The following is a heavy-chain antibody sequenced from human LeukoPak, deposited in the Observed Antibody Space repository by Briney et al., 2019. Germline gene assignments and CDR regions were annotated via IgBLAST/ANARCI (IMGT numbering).Heavy chain of an antibody. V-gene: IGHV3-7*01. D-gene: IGHD2-2*01. CDR1: GFTFSNYW. Sequence: GGSLRLSCAASGFTFSNYWMSWVRQAPGKGLEWVANIKQDGSEKYYVDSVKGRFTISRDNAKNSLYLQMNSLRAEDTAVYYCAREDDCSSTSCSFTMVRGVPDYWGQGTLVTVSS. J-gene: IGHJ4*02. CDR3: AREDDCSSTSCSFTMVRGVPDY. CDR2: IKQDGSEK.